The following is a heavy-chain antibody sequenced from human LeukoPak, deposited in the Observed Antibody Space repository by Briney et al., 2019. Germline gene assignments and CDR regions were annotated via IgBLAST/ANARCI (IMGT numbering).Heavy chain of an antibody. D-gene: IGHD6-6*01. J-gene: IGHJ4*02. Sequence: QTGGSLRLSCAAAGLTFSTNSMNWVRQAPGKGLEWVSYISFSSSTIYYADSVKGRFTISRDNAKNLLYLQMNSLRAEDTAVYYCAREAPRGTSSNPYHFDSWGQGTLVTVSS. CDR2: ISFSSSTI. CDR3: AREAPRGTSSNPYHFDS. CDR1: GLTFSTNS. V-gene: IGHV3-48*01.